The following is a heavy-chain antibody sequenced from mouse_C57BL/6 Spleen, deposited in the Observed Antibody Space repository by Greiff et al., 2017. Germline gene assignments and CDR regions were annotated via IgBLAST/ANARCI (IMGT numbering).Heavy chain of an antibody. CDR2: ISSGSSTI. Sequence: EVKVVESGGGLVKPGGSLKLSCAASGFTFSDYGMHWVRQAPEKGLEWVAYISSGSSTIYYADTVKGRFTISRDNAKNTLFLQMTSLRSEDTAMXYCARPGGKRYYYAMDYWGQGTSVTVSS. J-gene: IGHJ4*01. V-gene: IGHV5-17*01. CDR1: GFTFSDYG. CDR3: ARPGGKRYYYAMDY. D-gene: IGHD1-1*01.